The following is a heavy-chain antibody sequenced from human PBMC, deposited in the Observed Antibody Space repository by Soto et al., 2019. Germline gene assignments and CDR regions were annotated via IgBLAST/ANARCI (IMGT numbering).Heavy chain of an antibody. J-gene: IGHJ4*02. CDR2: INTDGSGT. V-gene: IGHV3-74*01. CDR3: VRLSVKVYAPLN. CDR1: GFTFSSHW. D-gene: IGHD2-8*01. Sequence: LRLSCAASGFTFSSHWMHWVRKAPGKGLLWVSYINTDGSGTSYADSVKGRFTVSRDNAKNTLYLQMNSLRAEDTAVYYCVRLSVKVYAPLNWGQGTVVTVSS.